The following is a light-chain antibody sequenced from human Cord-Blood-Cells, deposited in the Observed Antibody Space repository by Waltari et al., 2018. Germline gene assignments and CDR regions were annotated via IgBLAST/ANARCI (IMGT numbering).Light chain of an antibody. J-gene: IGLJ3*02. CDR2: EGS. CDR1: SSDVGSYNL. CDR3: CSYAGSSTV. V-gene: IGLV2-23*01. Sequence: QSALTQPASVSGSPGQSITISCTGTSSDVGSYNLVSWYQQHPGKAPKLMIYEGSKRPTGVSNRFSGSKSGNTASLTSSELQAEDEADYYCCSYAGSSTVFGGGTKLTVL.